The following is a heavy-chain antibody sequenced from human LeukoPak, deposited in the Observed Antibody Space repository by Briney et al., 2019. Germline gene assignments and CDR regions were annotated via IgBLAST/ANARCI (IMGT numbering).Heavy chain of an antibody. J-gene: IGHJ4*02. Sequence: PGGSLRLSCAASGFTFSSYAMSWVRQAPGKGLEWVSAISGSGGSTYYADSVKGRFTISRDNSKNTLYLQMNSLRAEDTAVYYCAKGSIWGSYRTLDYWGQGTLVTVSS. CDR2: ISGSGGST. D-gene: IGHD3-16*02. CDR3: AKGSIWGSYRTLDY. V-gene: IGHV3-23*01. CDR1: GFTFSSYA.